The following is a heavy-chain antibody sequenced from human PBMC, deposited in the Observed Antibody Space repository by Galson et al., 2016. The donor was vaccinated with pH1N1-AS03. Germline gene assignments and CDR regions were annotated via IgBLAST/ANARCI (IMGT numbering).Heavy chain of an antibody. CDR2: IKSKTKRDRT. V-gene: IGHV3-15*01. J-gene: IGHJ4*02. Sequence: SLRLSCAASEFTPSNVWMSWVRQAPGRGLEWVGRIKSKTKRDRTDYAAPVKGRFSISRDDSKNTLYLQMNSLKTEDTAVYYCTAVESGLDHWGQGTLVTVSS. CDR3: TAVESGLDH. CDR1: EFTPSNVW.